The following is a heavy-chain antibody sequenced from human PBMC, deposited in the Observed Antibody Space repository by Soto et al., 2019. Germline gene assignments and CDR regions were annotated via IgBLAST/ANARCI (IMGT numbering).Heavy chain of an antibody. Sequence: QVQLQESGPGLVKPSGTLSLTCAVSGGSISSGTWWSWVRQPPGRGLEWIGEIYHSGSPNYNPSLKSRVTMSVDKTKNLFSLRLSSVPAADSALYYCARRVPSAPNCFVPWGQGTMVTVSS. CDR1: GGSISSGTW. CDR2: IYHSGSP. D-gene: IGHD2-2*01. CDR3: ARRVPSAPNCFVP. J-gene: IGHJ5*02. V-gene: IGHV4-4*02.